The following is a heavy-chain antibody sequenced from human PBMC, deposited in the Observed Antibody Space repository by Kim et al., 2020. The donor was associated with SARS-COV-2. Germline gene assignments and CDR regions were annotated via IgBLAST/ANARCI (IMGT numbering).Heavy chain of an antibody. J-gene: IGHJ3*02. CDR3: ARRGYGGSARSRRSFD. CDR2: TFYSGNT. V-gene: IGHV4-30-2*01. D-gene: IGHD5-18*01. CDR1: GGSINSRGYS. Sequence: SETLSLTCAVSGGSINSRGYSWDWIRQPPGKALEWIGYTFYSGNTYSNPSLKSRVTMSVDRSKSQFSLKLTSVTTRDPTVVYCARRGYGGSARSRRSFD.